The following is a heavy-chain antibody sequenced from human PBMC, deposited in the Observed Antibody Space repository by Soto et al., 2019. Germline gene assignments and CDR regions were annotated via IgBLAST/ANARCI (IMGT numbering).Heavy chain of an antibody. CDR1: GGSFSDTY. V-gene: IGHV4-34*01. Sequence: QVHLQQWGAGLLKPSETLSLTCAVYGGSFSDTYWNWFRQPPGKGLEWIGEINHNTNTIYNPSLTSLVTISVDTYKNHFSLKLTSVTAADTAVYGGARGVRVVRGRFDPWGQGTLVTVAS. D-gene: IGHD3-10*01. J-gene: IGHJ5*02. CDR2: INHNTNT. CDR3: ARGVRVVRGRFDP.